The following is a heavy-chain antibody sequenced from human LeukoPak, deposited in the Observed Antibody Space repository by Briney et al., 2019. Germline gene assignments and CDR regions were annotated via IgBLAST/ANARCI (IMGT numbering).Heavy chain of an antibody. V-gene: IGHV3-48*03. CDR1: GFTFSSYE. CDR2: ISSSGSTI. Sequence: PGGSLRLSCAASGFTFSSYEMNWVRQAPGKGLEWVSYISSSGSTIYIADSVKGRFTISRDNAKNSLYLHMNSLRAEDTAVYYCARERGYSGYDYFIDSPSDYWGQGTLVTVSS. J-gene: IGHJ4*02. CDR3: ARERGYSGYDYFIDSPSDY. D-gene: IGHD5-12*01.